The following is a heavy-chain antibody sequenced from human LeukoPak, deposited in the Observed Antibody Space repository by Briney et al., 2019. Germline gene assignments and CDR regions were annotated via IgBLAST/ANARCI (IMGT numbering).Heavy chain of an antibody. CDR1: GYTFTGYY. CDR3: ARGRNVLRYFDWYGANWFDP. CDR2: INPNSGGT. Sequence: ASVKVSCKACGYTFTGYYMHWVRPAPGQGLEWMGWINPNSGGTNYAQKFQGWVTMTRDTSIRTAYVELSRLRSDDTAVYYCARGRNVLRYFDWYGANWFDPWGQGTLVTVSS. D-gene: IGHD3-9*01. V-gene: IGHV1-2*04. J-gene: IGHJ5*02.